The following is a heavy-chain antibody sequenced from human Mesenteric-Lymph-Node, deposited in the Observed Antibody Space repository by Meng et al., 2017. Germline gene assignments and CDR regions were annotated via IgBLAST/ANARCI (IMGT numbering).Heavy chain of an antibody. D-gene: IGHD6-13*01. Sequence: QVQLQQWGAGLLKPSETPSLTCAVHGGSFSGYYWSWTRQPPGKGLEWIGEINHSGSTNYNPSLKSRVTISVDTSKNQFSLKLSSVTAADTAVYYCARGGGNSWYIDYWGQGTLVTVSS. CDR1: GGSFSGYY. CDR3: ARGGGNSWYIDY. J-gene: IGHJ4*02. CDR2: INHSGST. V-gene: IGHV4-34*01.